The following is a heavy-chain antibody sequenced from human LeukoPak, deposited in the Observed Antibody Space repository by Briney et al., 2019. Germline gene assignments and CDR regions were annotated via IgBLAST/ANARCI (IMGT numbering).Heavy chain of an antibody. CDR3: ARVRPYDYVWGSYRPLDY. D-gene: IGHD3-16*02. CDR1: GFTVSTNY. Sequence: GGSLRLSCAASGFTVSTNYMTWVRQAPGKGLEWVSVIYSGGTTYYADSVKGRFTISRDKSKNTLYLQMNSLRAEDTAVYYCARVRPYDYVWGSYRPLDYWGQGTLVTVSS. CDR2: IYSGGTT. V-gene: IGHV3-53*01. J-gene: IGHJ4*02.